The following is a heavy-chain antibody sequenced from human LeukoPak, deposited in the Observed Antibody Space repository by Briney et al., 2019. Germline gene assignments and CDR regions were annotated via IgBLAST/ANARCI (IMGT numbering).Heavy chain of an antibody. CDR3: ARGKEQQLYAFDI. D-gene: IGHD6-13*01. CDR1: GFSFSNYG. V-gene: IGHV3-33*01. J-gene: IGHJ3*02. CDR2: IWFDGSYK. Sequence: GRSLRLSCAASGFSFSNYGMHWVRQAPGKGLEGVAVIWFDGSYKYYADSVKGRFTISRDNSKNTLYLQMNSLSAEDTAVHYCARGKEQQLYAFDIWGQGTMVTVSS.